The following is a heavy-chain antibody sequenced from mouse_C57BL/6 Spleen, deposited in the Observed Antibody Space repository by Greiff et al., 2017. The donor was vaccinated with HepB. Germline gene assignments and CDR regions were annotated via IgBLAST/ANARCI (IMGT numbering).Heavy chain of an antibody. CDR3: ARTEEYAMDY. CDR2: IDPEDGET. V-gene: IGHV14-2*01. CDR1: GYTFTSYW. Sequence: EVQLQQSGTVLARPGASVKMSCKTSGYTFTSYWMHWVKQRTEQGLEWIGRIDPEDGETKYAPKFQGKATITADTSSNTAYLQLSSLTSEDTAVYYCARTEEYAMDYWGQGTSVTVSS. J-gene: IGHJ4*01.